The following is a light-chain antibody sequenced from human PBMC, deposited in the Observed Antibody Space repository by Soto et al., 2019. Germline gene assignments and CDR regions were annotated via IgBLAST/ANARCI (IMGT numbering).Light chain of an antibody. Sequence: EIVLPQSPGTLSLSPGERATLSCRASQSVSSSYLAWYQQKPGQAPRLLIYGASSRATGVPDRFSGGGSGTDFTLTISRLEPEDVAVYYCQQYGSSGTFGQGTKVYIK. J-gene: IGKJ1*01. V-gene: IGKV3-20*01. CDR2: GAS. CDR3: QQYGSSGT. CDR1: QSVSSSY.